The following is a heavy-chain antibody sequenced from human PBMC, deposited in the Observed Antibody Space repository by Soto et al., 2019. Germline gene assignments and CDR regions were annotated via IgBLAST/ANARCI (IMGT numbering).Heavy chain of an antibody. CDR2: MGPSGVDT. Sequence: EVQLLESGGGLVQPGGSLRLSCAASGFSFSSFAMSWVRQAPGRGLEWASHMGPSGVDTYYADSVKGRFTISRDSSKSTLYLQMNSLRAEDTAVYYCVKVFCSGSGCNRGPFDSWGQGTLVTVS. CDR3: VKVFCSGSGCNRGPFDS. D-gene: IGHD2-15*01. J-gene: IGHJ4*02. CDR1: GFSFSSFA. V-gene: IGHV3-23*01.